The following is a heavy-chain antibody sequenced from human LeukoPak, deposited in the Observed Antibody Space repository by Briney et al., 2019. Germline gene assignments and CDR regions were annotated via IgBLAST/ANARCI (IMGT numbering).Heavy chain of an antibody. CDR2: ISSSTSTI. CDR3: AREVVALDY. Sequence: GGSLRLSCAASGFTLSSYGMNWVRQAPGKGLEWVSYISSSTSTITYADSVRGRFTISRDNAENSLYLQMNSLRAEDTAVYYCAREVVALDYWGQGTLVTVSS. J-gene: IGHJ4*02. D-gene: IGHD2-15*01. V-gene: IGHV3-48*01. CDR1: GFTLSSYG.